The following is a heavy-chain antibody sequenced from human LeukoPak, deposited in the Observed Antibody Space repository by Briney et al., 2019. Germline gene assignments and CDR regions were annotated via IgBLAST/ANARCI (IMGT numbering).Heavy chain of an antibody. CDR1: GFTFRNYG. CDR3: ARDRDLFDYWGQGTLFDY. Sequence: GRSLRLSCTASGFTFRNYGMNWVRQAPGKGLEWVAGIWYDGSNKDYVDSVKGRFTISRDNSKNTLYLQMNSLRAEDTAVYYCARDRDLFDYWGQGTLFDYWGQGTLVTVSS. J-gene: IGHJ4*02. CDR2: IWYDGSNK. V-gene: IGHV3-33*01. D-gene: IGHD3-9*01.